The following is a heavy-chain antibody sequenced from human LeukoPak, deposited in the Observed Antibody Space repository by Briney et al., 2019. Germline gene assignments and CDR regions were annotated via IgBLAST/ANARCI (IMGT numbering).Heavy chain of an antibody. CDR2: IYYSGST. D-gene: IGHD1-26*01. V-gene: IGHV4-30-4*02. J-gene: IGHJ6*02. CDR1: GGSISSGDYY. Sequence: SETLSLTCTVSGGSISSGDYYWSWIRQPPGKGLEWIGYIYYSGSTYYNPSLKSRVTISVDTSKNQFSLKLSSVTAADTAVYYCARDDGTYGMDVWGQGTTVTVSS. CDR3: ARDDGTYGMDV.